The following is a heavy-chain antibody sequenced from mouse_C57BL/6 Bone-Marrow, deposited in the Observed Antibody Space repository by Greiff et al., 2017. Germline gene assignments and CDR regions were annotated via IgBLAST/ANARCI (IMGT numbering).Heavy chain of an antibody. Sequence: EVQLQQSVAELVRPGASVKLSCTASGFNIKNTYMHWVKQRPEQGLEWIGRIYPADGNTNYTPKFQGKATITADTSSNTAYLQLSSLTAEDTAIYYCARSGSSKGYYDIGGTGTTVTVTS. J-gene: IGHJ1*03. D-gene: IGHD1-1*01. CDR1: GFNIKNTY. CDR3: ARSGSSKGYYDI. V-gene: IGHV14-3*01. CDR2: IYPADGNT.